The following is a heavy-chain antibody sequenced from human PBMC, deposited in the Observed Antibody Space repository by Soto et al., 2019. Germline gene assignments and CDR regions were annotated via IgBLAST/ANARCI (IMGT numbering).Heavy chain of an antibody. Sequence: SETLSLTCTVSGGSISSGDYYWSWIRQPPGKGLEWIGYIYYSGSPYYNPSLKSRVTISVDTSKNQFSLKLSSVTAAVTAVYYCVRTQRGRRDAFDIWGQGTMVTVS. CDR2: IYYSGSP. J-gene: IGHJ3*02. D-gene: IGHD1-1*01. CDR3: VRTQRGRRDAFDI. CDR1: GGSISSGDYY. V-gene: IGHV4-30-4*01.